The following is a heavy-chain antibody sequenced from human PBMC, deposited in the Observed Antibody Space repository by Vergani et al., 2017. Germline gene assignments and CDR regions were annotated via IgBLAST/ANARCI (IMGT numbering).Heavy chain of an antibody. Sequence: QVQLQESRPGLVKPSQTLSLTCTVSGGSISSGSYYWSWIRQPAGKGLEWIGRIYTSGSTNYNPSLKSRVTISVDTSKNQFSLKLSSVTAADTAVYYCARGPPDDAFDIWGQGTMVTVSS. V-gene: IGHV4-61*02. CDR2: IYTSGST. CDR1: GGSISSGSYY. CDR3: ARGPPDDAFDI. J-gene: IGHJ3*02.